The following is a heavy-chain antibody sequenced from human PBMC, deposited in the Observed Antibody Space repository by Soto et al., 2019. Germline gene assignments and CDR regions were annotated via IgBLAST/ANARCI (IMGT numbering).Heavy chain of an antibody. CDR1: GYTFTSYD. J-gene: IGHJ6*02. CDR2: MNPNSGNT. D-gene: IGHD6-19*01. V-gene: IGHV1-8*01. Sequence: QVQLVQSGAEVKKPGASVKVSCKASGYTFTSYDINWVRQATGQGLEWMGWMNPNSGNTGYAQKFQGRVTRTRNTSISTDYMELSSLRSEDTAVYYCARDHSSGWYGPYYYYGMDVWGQGTTVTVSS. CDR3: ARDHSSGWYGPYYYYGMDV.